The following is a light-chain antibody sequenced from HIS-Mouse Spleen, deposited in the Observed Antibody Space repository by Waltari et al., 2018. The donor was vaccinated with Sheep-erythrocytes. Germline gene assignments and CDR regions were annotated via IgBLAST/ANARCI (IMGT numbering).Light chain of an antibody. CDR2: DAS. V-gene: IGKV1-33*01. CDR3: QQYDNLLT. J-gene: IGKJ4*01. Sequence: DIQMTQSPSSLSASVGDRVTITCQASQDISNYLNWYQQKPGKAPKLLIYDASNLETGVASRISGSGSGTDFTFTISSLQPEDIATYYCQQYDNLLTFGGGTKVEIK. CDR1: QDISNY.